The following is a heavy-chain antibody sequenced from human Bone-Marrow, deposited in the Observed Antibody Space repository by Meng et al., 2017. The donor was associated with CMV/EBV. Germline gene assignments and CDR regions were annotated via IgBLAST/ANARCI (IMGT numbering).Heavy chain of an antibody. CDR2: IRYDGSNK. J-gene: IGHJ3*02. CDR3: AKGRVVPAAFDAFDI. D-gene: IGHD2-2*01. CDR1: GLTLSSYG. V-gene: IGHV3-30*02. Sequence: GGSLRLSCAASGLTLSSYGIHWVRQAPGKGLEWVAFIRYDGSNKYYADSVKGRFTISRDNSKNTLYLQMNSLRAEDTAVYYCAKGRVVPAAFDAFDIWGQGTMVTVSS.